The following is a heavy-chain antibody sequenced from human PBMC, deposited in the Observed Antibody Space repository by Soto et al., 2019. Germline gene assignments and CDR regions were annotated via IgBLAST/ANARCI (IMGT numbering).Heavy chain of an antibody. V-gene: IGHV3-23*01. D-gene: IGHD5-12*01. CDR2: ISGSGGST. J-gene: IGHJ6*03. CDR1: GFTFSSYA. CDR3: AKCSGYDGFYYYYYMDV. Sequence: GGSLRLSCAASGFTFSSYAMSWVRQAPGKGLEWVSAISGSGGSTYYADSVKGRFTISRDNSKNTLYLQMNSLRAEDTAVYYCAKCSGYDGFYYYYYMDVWGKGTTVTVSS.